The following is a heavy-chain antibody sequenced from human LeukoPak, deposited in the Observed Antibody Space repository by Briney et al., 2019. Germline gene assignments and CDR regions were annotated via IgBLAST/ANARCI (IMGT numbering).Heavy chain of an antibody. J-gene: IGHJ6*02. Sequence: SVKVSCKASGGTFSSYAISWVRQAPGQGLEWMGGIIPIFGTANYAQKFQGRVTITADESTSTAYMELSSLRSEDTAVYYCARGKTDSYGFPDEFYYYYYGMDVWGQGTTVTVSS. CDR3: ARGKTDSYGFPDEFYYYYYGMDV. D-gene: IGHD5-18*01. CDR1: GGTFSSYA. V-gene: IGHV1-69*13. CDR2: IIPIFGTA.